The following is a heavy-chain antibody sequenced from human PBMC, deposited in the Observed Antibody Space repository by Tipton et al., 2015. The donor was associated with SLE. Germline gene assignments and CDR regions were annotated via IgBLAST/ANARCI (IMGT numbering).Heavy chain of an antibody. J-gene: IGHJ3*01. CDR1: GGSISSGAYY. V-gene: IGHV4-31*03. Sequence: TLSLTCSVSGGSISSGAYYWSWIRRPPGKGLEWIGYIYYSGSTYYNPSLKSRLTMSLDTSKNQFSLKLTSVTAADTAVYYCARTPLGESGFDFWGQGTMVTVSS. CDR2: IYYSGST. D-gene: IGHD3-16*01. CDR3: ARTPLGESGFDF.